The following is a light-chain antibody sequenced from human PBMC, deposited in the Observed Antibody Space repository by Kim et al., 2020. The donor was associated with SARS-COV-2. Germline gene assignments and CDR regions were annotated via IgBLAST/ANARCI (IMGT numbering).Light chain of an antibody. CDR3: QQYRGYPYT. J-gene: IGKJ2*01. Sequence: DIQMTQSPSTLSASVGDRVTITCRASQTIIKWLAWYQQKPGKAPKLLIYDASSLESGVPLRFRGSWSGTEFTLTISSLQPDDFVTYFCQQYRGYPYTFGQGTKLEI. CDR2: DAS. V-gene: IGKV1-5*01. CDR1: QTIIKW.